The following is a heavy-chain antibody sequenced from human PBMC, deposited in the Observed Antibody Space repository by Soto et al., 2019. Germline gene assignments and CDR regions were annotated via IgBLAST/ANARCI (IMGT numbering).Heavy chain of an antibody. J-gene: IGHJ6*03. CDR2: IKQDGSEK. D-gene: IGHD3-3*01. V-gene: IGHV3-7*01. CDR3: ARDRPDYYDFWSGPTPPYYYMDV. Sequence: GGSLRLSCAASGFTFSSYWMSWVRQAPGKGLEWVANIKQDGSEKYYVDSVKGRFTISRDNAKNSLYLQMNSLRAEGTAVYYCARDRPDYYDFWSGPTPPYYYMDVWGKGTTVTVSS. CDR1: GFTFSSYW.